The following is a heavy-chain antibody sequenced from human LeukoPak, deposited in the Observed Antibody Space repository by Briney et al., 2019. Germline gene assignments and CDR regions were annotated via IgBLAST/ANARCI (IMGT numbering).Heavy chain of an antibody. V-gene: IGHV4-59*08. CDR2: IYYTGST. CDR3: ARYISSGLDY. J-gene: IGHJ4*02. Sequence: SETLSLTCTVSGGSISSYYWSWIRQPPGKGLEWIGYIYYTGSTNYNPSLKSRVTISVDTSKNQFSLRLSYVNAADTAVYYCARYISSGLDYWGQGTLVTVSS. CDR1: GGSISSYY. D-gene: IGHD6-6*01.